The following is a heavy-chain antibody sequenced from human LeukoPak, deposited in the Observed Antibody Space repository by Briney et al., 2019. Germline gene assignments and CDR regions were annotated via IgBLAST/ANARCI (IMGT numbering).Heavy chain of an antibody. V-gene: IGHV4-34*01. J-gene: IGHJ6*02. Sequence: SETLSLTCAVYGGSFSGYYWSWIRQPPGKGLEWIGEINHSGSTNYNPSLKSRVTISVDTSKNQFSLKLSSVTAADTAVYYCARYPYCGGDCPAYYYGMDVWGQGTTVTVSS. D-gene: IGHD2-21*02. CDR1: GGSFSGYY. CDR2: INHSGST. CDR3: ARYPYCGGDCPAYYYGMDV.